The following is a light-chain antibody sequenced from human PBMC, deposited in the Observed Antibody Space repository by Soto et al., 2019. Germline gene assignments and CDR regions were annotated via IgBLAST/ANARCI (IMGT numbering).Light chain of an antibody. CDR2: AAS. CDR3: LQDYDYPRT. Sequence: AIQMTQSPSSLSASLVYRFTITCRASQGIRNELSWFQQRPGNAPTLLISAASRLQSGVPSRFSGRGSGTDFTLTISSLQPEDFATYYCLQDYDYPRTFGQGTKVDIK. J-gene: IGKJ1*01. V-gene: IGKV1-6*01. CDR1: QGIRNE.